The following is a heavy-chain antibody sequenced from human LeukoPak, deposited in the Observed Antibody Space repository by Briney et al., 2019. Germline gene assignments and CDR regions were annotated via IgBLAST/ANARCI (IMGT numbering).Heavy chain of an antibody. V-gene: IGHV4-4*02. CDR2: IYHSGIT. J-gene: IGHJ4*02. CDR3: SSALPFQLVH. D-gene: IGHD6-13*01. CDR1: GGSISSTNW. Sequence: PSGTLFLTCAVSGGSISSTNWWSWVRQSPGKGLEWIGEIYHSGITNYNPSLKSRVTISVDKSKNQFSLNLSSVTAADTAVYYCSSALPFQLVHWGQGTLVTVSS.